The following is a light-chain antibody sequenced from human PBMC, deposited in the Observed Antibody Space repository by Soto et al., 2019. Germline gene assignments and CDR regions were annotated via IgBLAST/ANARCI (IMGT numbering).Light chain of an antibody. CDR3: AAWDDSLSGLV. CDR1: SSNIGSNY. V-gene: IGLV1-47*01. J-gene: IGLJ2*01. CDR2: RNN. Sequence: QSVLTQPRSASGTPGQRVTISCSGSSSNIGSNYVYWYQQLPGTAPKLLIYRNNQRPSGVPDRFSGSKSGTSASLAISGLRSEDEAAYYCAAWDDSLSGLVFGGGTQLTVL.